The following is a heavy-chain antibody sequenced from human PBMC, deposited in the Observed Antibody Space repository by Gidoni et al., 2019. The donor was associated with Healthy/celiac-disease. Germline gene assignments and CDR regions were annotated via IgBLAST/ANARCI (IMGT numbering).Heavy chain of an antibody. CDR2: IYYSGST. D-gene: IGHD3-22*01. CDR1: GGSISSGAYY. V-gene: IGHV4-31*03. J-gene: IGHJ4*02. Sequence: QVQLQVSGTGLVQTSQILSITCTVSGGSISSGAYYWSWIRQQQGKGLEWIGYIYYSGSTYYNPSRKSRVTRSVDTSKNQFSLKLSSVTAADTAVYYCARVLRYDSSGYYFDYWGQGTLVTVSS. CDR3: ARVLRYDSSGYYFDY.